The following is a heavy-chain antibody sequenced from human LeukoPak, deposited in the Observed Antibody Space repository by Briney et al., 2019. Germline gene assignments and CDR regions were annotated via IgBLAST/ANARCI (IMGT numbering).Heavy chain of an antibody. J-gene: IGHJ4*02. V-gene: IGHV3-30*04. D-gene: IGHD1-1*01. Sequence: GGSLRLSCAASGFTFSSYAMHWVRQAPGKGLEWVAVISYDGSNKYYAASVKGRFTISRDNSKNTLYLQMNSLRAEDTAVYYCANRQNGDYFDYWGQGTLVTVSS. CDR2: ISYDGSNK. CDR3: ANRQNGDYFDY. CDR1: GFTFSSYA.